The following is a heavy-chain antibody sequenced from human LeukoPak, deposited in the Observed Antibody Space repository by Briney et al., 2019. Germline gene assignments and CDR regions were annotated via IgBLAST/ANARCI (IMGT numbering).Heavy chain of an antibody. CDR1: GFTFSSYA. D-gene: IGHD1-26*01. Sequence: GGSLRLSWEAFGFTFSSYAMHWVRQAPGKGLEYVSAISSNGGSTYYANSVKGRFTISRDNSKNTLYLQMNSLRAEDTAVYYCAKVAGPSGSYFSRYFDYWGQGTLVTVSS. CDR2: ISSNGGST. J-gene: IGHJ4*02. CDR3: AKVAGPSGSYFSRYFDY. V-gene: IGHV3-64*01.